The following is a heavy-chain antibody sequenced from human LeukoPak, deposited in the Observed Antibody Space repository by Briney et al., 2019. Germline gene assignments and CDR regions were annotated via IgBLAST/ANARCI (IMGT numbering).Heavy chain of an antibody. CDR1: GFTFSSYS. CDR2: ISSSSSYI. Sequence: PGGSLRLSCAASGFTFSSYSMNWVRQAPGKGLEWVSSISSSSSYIYYADSVKGRFTISRDNAKNSLYLQMNSLRAEDTAVYYCARVLRGPLDFDWLLYYGWGKLDHWGQGTLVTVSS. J-gene: IGHJ4*02. D-gene: IGHD3-9*01. V-gene: IGHV3-21*01. CDR3: ARVLRGPLDFDWLLYYGWGKLDH.